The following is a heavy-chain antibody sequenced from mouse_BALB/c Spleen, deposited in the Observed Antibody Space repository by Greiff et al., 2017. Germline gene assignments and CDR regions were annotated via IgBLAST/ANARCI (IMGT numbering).Heavy chain of an antibody. Sequence: VQLKESGGGLVQPGGSLRLSCATSGFTFTAYYMSWVRQPPGKALEWLGFIRNKANGYTTEYSASVKGRFTISRDNSQSILYLQMNTLRAEDSATYYCARAPYGYSFAYWGQGTLVTVSA. V-gene: IGHV7-3*02. CDR1: GFTFTAYY. CDR2: IRNKANGYTT. D-gene: IGHD1-2*01. CDR3: ARAPYGYSFAY. J-gene: IGHJ3*01.